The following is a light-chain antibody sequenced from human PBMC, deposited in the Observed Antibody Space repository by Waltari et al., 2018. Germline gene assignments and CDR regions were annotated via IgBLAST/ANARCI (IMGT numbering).Light chain of an antibody. Sequence: DIQMTQSPSSLSASVGDRVTITCRASQGIGNDLGWYQQKPGKAPKRLIYSASSVQSGVPSRFSGSGSGTEFSLTISSLQPEDIATYYCLQDSFYPHTFGQGTKVEIK. CDR2: SAS. CDR1: QGIGND. V-gene: IGKV1-17*01. J-gene: IGKJ2*01. CDR3: LQDSFYPHT.